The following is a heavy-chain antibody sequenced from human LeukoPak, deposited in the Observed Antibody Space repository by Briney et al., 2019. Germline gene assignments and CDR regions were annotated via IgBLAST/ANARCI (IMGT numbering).Heavy chain of an antibody. V-gene: IGHV3-23*01. CDR3: AKRNYFGAGTYSFDF. CDR2: LTGSGGST. J-gene: IGHJ4*02. D-gene: IGHD3-10*01. CDR1: GFTFSNFG. Sequence: GGSLRLSCTASGFTFSNFGMSWVRQAPGKGLEWVSHLTGSGGSTYYVGSVKGRFTISRDNSKNTLYLQMNSLRAEDTAVYYCAKRNYFGAGTYSFDFWGQGTLVTVSS.